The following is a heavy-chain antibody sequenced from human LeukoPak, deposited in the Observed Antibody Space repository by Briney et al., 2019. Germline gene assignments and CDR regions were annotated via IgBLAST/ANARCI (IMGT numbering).Heavy chain of an antibody. V-gene: IGHV3-23*01. Sequence: PGGSLRLSCAASGFTFSSYAMSWVRQAPGKGLEWVSAISGSGGSTYYADSVKGRFTISRDNSKNTLYLQMNSLRAEDTAVYYCAKDGGKYSSGGTRGAFDIWGQGTMVTVSS. CDR2: ISGSGGST. CDR1: GFTFSSYA. D-gene: IGHD6-19*01. J-gene: IGHJ3*02. CDR3: AKDGGKYSSGGTRGAFDI.